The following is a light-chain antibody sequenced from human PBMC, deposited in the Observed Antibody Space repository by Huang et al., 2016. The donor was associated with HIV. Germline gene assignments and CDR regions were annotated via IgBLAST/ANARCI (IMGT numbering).Light chain of an antibody. CDR1: QTVDMY. CDR3: QQTYNVPRT. CDR2: AAS. V-gene: IGKV1-39*01. Sequence: DIQMTQYPSSLSASIGDRVTMSCRASQTVDMYLNWYQQTPGRAPKLLIYAASNVQSDVPSRFSGTGSGTNFTLTISSLQPEDFVIYFCQQTYNVPRTFGQGTALEIK. J-gene: IGKJ2*01.